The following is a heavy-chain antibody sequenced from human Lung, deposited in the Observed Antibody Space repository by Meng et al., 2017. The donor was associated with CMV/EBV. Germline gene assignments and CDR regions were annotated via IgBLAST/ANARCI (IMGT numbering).Heavy chain of an antibody. CDR1: GASVSSGSHY. V-gene: IGHV4-61*01. CDR2: IFYSGST. Sequence: LXCSVSGASVSSGSHYWSWIRQPPGKGPEYIGYIFYSGSTRYNSSLKSRVTMSVNTSKNQFSLKLTSVTAADTAVYYCARNFYSVVYMTTVNFFDDXGQGXLVTVSS. J-gene: IGHJ4*02. D-gene: IGHD4-11*01. CDR3: ARNFYSVVYMTTVNFFDD.